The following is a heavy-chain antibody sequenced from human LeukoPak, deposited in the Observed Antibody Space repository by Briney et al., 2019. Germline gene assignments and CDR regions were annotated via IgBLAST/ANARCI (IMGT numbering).Heavy chain of an antibody. CDR2: ISGSGDST. V-gene: IGHV3-23*01. D-gene: IGHD2-2*02. Sequence: GGSLLLSCAASGFTFSSYSMDWVRPAPGKGLEWVSAISGSGDSTYYADSVKGRFTISRDNSKNTLYLQMNSLRAEDTAVYYCAKGIVVVPAAIGGIAFDIWGQGTMVTVSS. CDR1: GFTFSSYS. CDR3: AKGIVVVPAAIGGIAFDI. J-gene: IGHJ3*02.